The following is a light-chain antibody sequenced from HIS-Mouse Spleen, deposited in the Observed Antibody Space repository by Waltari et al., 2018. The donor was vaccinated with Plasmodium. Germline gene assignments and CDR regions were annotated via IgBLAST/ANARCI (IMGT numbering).Light chain of an antibody. CDR3: SSYTSSSTRV. J-gene: IGLJ2*01. V-gene: IGLV2-14*03. CDR2: DVS. Sequence: QSALPQPASVSGSPGPSITISCTRTSTDGGCYNYVCCYQHHPGKAPKLMIYDVSNRPSGVSNRFSGSKSGNTASLTISGLQAEDEADYYCSSYTSSSTRVFGGGTKLTVL. CDR1: STDGGCYNY.